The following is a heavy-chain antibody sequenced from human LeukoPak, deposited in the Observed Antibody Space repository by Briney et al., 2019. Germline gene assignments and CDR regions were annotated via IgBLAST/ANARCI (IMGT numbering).Heavy chain of an antibody. D-gene: IGHD3-22*01. Sequence: PSQTLSLTCTVSGGSISSGGYYWSWIRQPPGKGLEWIGYIYHSGSTYYNPSLKSRVTISVDRSKNRFSLKLSSVTAADTAVYYCARDRGPYYYDSSGSNWFDPWGQGTLVTVSS. CDR2: IYHSGST. J-gene: IGHJ5*02. CDR1: GGSISSGGYY. V-gene: IGHV4-30-2*01. CDR3: ARDRGPYYYDSSGSNWFDP.